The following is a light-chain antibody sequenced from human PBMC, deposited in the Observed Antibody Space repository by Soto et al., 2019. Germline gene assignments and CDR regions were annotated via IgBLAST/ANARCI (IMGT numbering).Light chain of an antibody. CDR3: QHYGSSPT. V-gene: IGKV3-20*01. CDR1: QSVNSAY. CDR2: GAS. Sequence: EIVLTQSPGTLSLSPGERATLSCRASQSVNSAYLAWYQQKPGQAPRLLIYGASSRAAGIPDRFSGSGSGTDFSLIISRLEPEDFAVYYCQHYGSSPTFGGGAKLDIK. J-gene: IGKJ4*01.